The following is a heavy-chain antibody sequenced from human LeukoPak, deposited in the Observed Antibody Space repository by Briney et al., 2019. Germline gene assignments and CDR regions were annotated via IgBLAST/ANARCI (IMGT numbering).Heavy chain of an antibody. CDR1: GGSISSSSYY. J-gene: IGHJ5*02. V-gene: IGHV4-39*01. CDR3: ARGKGVVPAAIPRFDP. Sequence: TSETLSLTCTVSGGSISSSSYYWGWIRQPPGKGLEWIGSIYYSGSTYYNPSLKSRVTISVDTSKNQFSLKLSSVTAADTAVYYCARGKGVVPAAIPRFDPWGQGTLVTVSS. D-gene: IGHD2-2*01. CDR2: IYYSGST.